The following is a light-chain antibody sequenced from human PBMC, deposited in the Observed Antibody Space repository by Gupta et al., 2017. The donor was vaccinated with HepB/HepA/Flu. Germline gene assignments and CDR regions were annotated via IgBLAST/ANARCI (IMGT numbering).Light chain of an antibody. CDR1: QSLLHSNGYNY. J-gene: IGKJ1*01. V-gene: IGKV2-28*01. Sequence: DIVMTQSPLSLPVTPGEPASISCRSSQSLLHSNGYNYLDWYLQKPGQSPQVLIYLGSNRASGVPDRFSGSGSGTDFTLKISTVEAEDVGVYYCRQSLQTPRTFGPGTKVKIK. CDR2: LGS. CDR3: RQSLQTPRT.